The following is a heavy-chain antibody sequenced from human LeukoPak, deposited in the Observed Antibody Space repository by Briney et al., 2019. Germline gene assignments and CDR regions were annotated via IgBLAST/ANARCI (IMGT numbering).Heavy chain of an antibody. V-gene: IGHV4-38-2*01. CDR1: GYSISSGYY. CDR2: IYHSGST. CDR3: ARKAELYSYCQWDY. Sequence: PSETLSLTYAVAGYSISSGYYWGWIRQPPGKGLEWIGSIYHSGSTYYNPPLKSRVTISVDTSKKQFSLKLTSVTAADTAVYYCARKAELYSYCQWDYWGQGTLVTVSS. D-gene: IGHD5-18*01. J-gene: IGHJ4*02.